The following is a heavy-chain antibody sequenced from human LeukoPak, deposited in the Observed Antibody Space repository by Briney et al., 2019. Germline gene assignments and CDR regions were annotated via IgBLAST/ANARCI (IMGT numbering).Heavy chain of an antibody. J-gene: IGHJ4*02. V-gene: IGHV4-30-2*05. CDR1: GGSISSGGYS. D-gene: IGHD3-22*01. CDR2: IYHSGST. Sequence: SETLSLTCAVSGGSISSGGYSWSWIRQPPGKGLEWIGYIYHSGSTYYNPSLKSRVTISVDTSKNQFSLKLSSVTAADTAVYYCARGYDYYDSSGYYLDYWGQGTLVTVSS. CDR3: ARGYDYYDSSGYYLDY.